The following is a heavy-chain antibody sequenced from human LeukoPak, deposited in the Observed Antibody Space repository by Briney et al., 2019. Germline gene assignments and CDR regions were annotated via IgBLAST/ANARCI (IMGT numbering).Heavy chain of an antibody. D-gene: IGHD6-13*01. CDR2: INHSGSA. V-gene: IGHV4-34*01. Sequence: PSETLSLTCAVYGGSFSGYYWSWIRQPPGKGLEWIGEINHSGSANYNPSLKSRVTISVDTSKNQFSLKLSSVTAADTAVYYCARRAAGGFDYWGQGTLVTVSS. CDR3: ARRAAGGFDY. J-gene: IGHJ4*02. CDR1: GGSFSGYY.